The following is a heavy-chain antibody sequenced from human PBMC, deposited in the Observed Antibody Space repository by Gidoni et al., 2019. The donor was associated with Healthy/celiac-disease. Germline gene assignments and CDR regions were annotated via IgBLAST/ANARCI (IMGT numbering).Heavy chain of an antibody. Sequence: QVQLQQWGAGLLKPSETLSLTCAVYGGSFSGYYWSWIRKPPGKGLEWIGEINHSVSTNYHPSLKSRVTISVDTSKNQFSLKLSSVTAADTAVYYCARRAKLRPTQPQKYYFDYWGQGTLVTVSS. V-gene: IGHV4-34*01. D-gene: IGHD4-17*01. CDR1: GGSFSGYY. CDR3: ARRAKLRPTQPQKYYFDY. J-gene: IGHJ4*02. CDR2: INHSVST.